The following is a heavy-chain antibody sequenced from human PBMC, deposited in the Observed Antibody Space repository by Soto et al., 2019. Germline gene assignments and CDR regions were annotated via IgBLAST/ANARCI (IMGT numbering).Heavy chain of an antibody. D-gene: IGHD3-22*01. CDR1: GFTFSSYS. Sequence: AGGSLRLSCAASGFTFSSYSMNWVRQAPGKGLEWVSSISSSSYIYYADSVKGRFTISRDNAKNSLYLQMNSLRAEDTAVYYCARDAYDSSGYIDYWGQGTLVTVSS. CDR3: ARDAYDSSGYIDY. J-gene: IGHJ4*02. V-gene: IGHV3-21*01. CDR2: ISSSSYI.